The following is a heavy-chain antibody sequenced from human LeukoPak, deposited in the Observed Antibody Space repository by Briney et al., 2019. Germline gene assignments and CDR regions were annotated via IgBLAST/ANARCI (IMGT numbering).Heavy chain of an antibody. J-gene: IGHJ6*03. CDR3: TTSSITMVRGVITPITPYYYYYMDV. Sequence: GGSLRLSCAASGFTFSIYEMNWVRQAPGKGLEWVGRIKSKTDGGTTDYAAPVKGRFTISRDDSKNTLYLQMNSLKTEDTAVYYCTTSSITMVRGVITPITPYYYYYMDVWGKGTTVTVSS. D-gene: IGHD3-10*01. CDR1: GFTFSIYE. CDR2: IKSKTDGGTT. V-gene: IGHV3-15*01.